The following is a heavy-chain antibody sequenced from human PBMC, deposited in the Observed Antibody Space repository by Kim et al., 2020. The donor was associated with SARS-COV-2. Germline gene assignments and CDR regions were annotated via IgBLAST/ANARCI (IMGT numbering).Heavy chain of an antibody. D-gene: IGHD3-10*01. V-gene: IGHV4-59*01. CDR3: ARLKRGGGAGEWAFDI. CDR1: GGSISSYY. J-gene: IGHJ3*02. CDR2: IYYSGST. Sequence: SETLSLTCTVSGGSISSYYWSWIRQPPGKGLEWIGYIYYSGSTNYNPSLKSRVTISVDTSKNQFSLKLSSVTAADTAVYYCARLKRGGGAGEWAFDIWGQGTMVTVSS.